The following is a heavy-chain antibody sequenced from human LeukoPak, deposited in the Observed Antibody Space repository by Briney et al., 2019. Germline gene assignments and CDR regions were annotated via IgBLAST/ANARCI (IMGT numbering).Heavy chain of an antibody. J-gene: IGHJ6*03. D-gene: IGHD3-10*01. CDR2: ISGSGGST. CDR1: GFTFSRFT. CDR3: AKGLAQGSYYYYMDV. V-gene: IGHV3-23*01. Sequence: GGSLRLSCAASGFTFSRFTMNWVRQAPGKGLEWVSAISGSGGSTYYADSVKGRFTISRDNSKNTLYLQMNSLRVEDTAVYYCAKGLAQGSYYYYMDVWGKGTTVTVSS.